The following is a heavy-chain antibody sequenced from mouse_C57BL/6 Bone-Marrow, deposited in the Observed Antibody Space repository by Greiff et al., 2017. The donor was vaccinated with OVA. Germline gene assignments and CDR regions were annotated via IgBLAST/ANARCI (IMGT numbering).Heavy chain of an antibody. CDR3: ARRGYGTQFAY. CDR1: GYTFTSYD. CDR2: IYPRDGST. J-gene: IGHJ3*01. Sequence: QVQLKESGPELVKPGASVKLSCKASGYTFTSYDINWVKQRPGQGLEWIGWIYPRDGSTKYNEKFKGKATLTVDTSSSTAYMELHSLTSEDSAVYFCARRGYGTQFAYWGQGTLVTASA. D-gene: IGHD1-1*01. V-gene: IGHV1-85*01.